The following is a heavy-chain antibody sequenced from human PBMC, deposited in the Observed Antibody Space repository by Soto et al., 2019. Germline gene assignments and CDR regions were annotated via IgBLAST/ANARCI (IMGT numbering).Heavy chain of an antibody. Sequence: EVQLLESGGGLVQPGGSLRLSCAGSGFTFINYAMNWVRQAPGKGLEWVSSISGGGDATFFAYSVRGRFTISRDNSKNTVTLQMNSLGVDDTAVYYCARKILGSTSRPNYWYFDLWGRGTLVTVSS. J-gene: IGHJ2*01. CDR3: ARKILGSTSRPNYWYFDL. D-gene: IGHD2-2*01. V-gene: IGHV3-23*01. CDR2: ISGGGDAT. CDR1: GFTFINYA.